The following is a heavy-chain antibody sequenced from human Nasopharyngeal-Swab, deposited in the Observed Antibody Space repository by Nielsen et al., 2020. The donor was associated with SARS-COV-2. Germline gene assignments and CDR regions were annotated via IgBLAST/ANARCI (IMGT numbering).Heavy chain of an antibody. D-gene: IGHD3-10*01. J-gene: IGHJ4*02. CDR3: AKDRGGGTLVRGVIPYFDL. Sequence: GGSLRLSCAASGFAFSTYWMHWVRQAPGKGLVWVSRINSDGSSTSYADSVKGRFTISRDNAKNTLYLQMNSLRPEDTAVYYCAKDRGGGTLVRGVIPYFDLWGQGTLVTVSS. CDR2: INSDGSST. V-gene: IGHV3-74*01. CDR1: GFAFSTYW.